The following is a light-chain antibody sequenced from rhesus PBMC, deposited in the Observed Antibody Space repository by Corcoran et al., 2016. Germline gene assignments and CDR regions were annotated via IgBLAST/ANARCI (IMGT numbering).Light chain of an antibody. J-gene: IGKJ2*01. Sequence: DIQMTQSPSSLSASVGDRVTITCRTGENVNNYLNWYQQKPGKALNHLFYKASPLQSGVPYRFSGSGSGTYYPFTISSLQSEDVATYYCQHNYGTPYSFGQGTKVEIK. V-gene: IGKV1-74*01. CDR1: ENVNNY. CDR3: QHNYGTPYS. CDR2: KAS.